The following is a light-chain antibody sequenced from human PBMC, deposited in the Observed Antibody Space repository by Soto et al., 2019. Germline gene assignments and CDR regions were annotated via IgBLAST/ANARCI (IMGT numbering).Light chain of an antibody. J-gene: IGKJ1*01. CDR1: QSLIHSDGNTY. Sequence: DVVMTQSPLSLPVTLGQPASISCRSSQSLIHSDGNTYLNWFQQRPGQSPRRLIYKVSDRDSGVPDRFSGSVSGTDFTLKISRVEAEDVGVYYCMQGTHWPWTFGQGTEVEIK. V-gene: IGKV2-30*02. CDR3: MQGTHWPWT. CDR2: KVS.